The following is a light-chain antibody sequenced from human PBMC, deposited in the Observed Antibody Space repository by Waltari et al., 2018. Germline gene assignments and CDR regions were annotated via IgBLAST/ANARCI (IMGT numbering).Light chain of an antibody. Sequence: QSALTQPASVSASPGESLTISCTATSSDVGAFNSVSWYQPHPGKAPKFMIYDVSNRPSGVSHRFSGSKSGNTASLTISGLQAEDEAVYYCSSFTTSSTLLFGGGTKLTVL. CDR1: SSDVGAFNS. J-gene: IGLJ2*01. CDR2: DVS. V-gene: IGLV2-14*03. CDR3: SSFTTSSTLL.